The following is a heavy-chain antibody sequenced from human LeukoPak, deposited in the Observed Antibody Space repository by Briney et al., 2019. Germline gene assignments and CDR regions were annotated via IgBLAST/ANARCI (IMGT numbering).Heavy chain of an antibody. J-gene: IGHJ4*02. V-gene: IGHV4-4*07. Sequence: SETLSLTCTVPGGSISSYYWSWIRQPAGKGLEWIGRIYTSGSTNYNPSLKSRVTMSVDTSKNQFSLKLSSATAADTAVYYCAGRYCSSTSCPFDYWGQGTLVTVSS. CDR1: GGSISSYY. CDR2: IYTSGST. CDR3: AGRYCSSTSCPFDY. D-gene: IGHD2-2*01.